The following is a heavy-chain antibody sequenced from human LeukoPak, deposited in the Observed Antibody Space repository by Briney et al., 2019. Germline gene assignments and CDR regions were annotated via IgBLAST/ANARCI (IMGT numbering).Heavy chain of an antibody. CDR2: IRSKAYGGTT. CDR3: TRDRANGGSYYHYFDY. J-gene: IGHJ4*02. Sequence: PGRSLRLSCTASGFTFGDYAMSWFRRAPGKGLEGVGFIRSKAYGGTTEYAASVKGRFTISRDDSKSIAYLQMNSLKTEDTAVYYCTRDRANGGSYYHYFDYWGQGTLVTVSS. D-gene: IGHD1-26*01. V-gene: IGHV3-49*03. CDR1: GFTFGDYA.